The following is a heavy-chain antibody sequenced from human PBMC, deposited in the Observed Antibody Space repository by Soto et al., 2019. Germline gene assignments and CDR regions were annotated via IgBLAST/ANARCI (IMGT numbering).Heavy chain of an antibody. CDR2: INSDGSST. CDR1: GFTFSSYW. Sequence: PGGSLRLSCAASGFTFSSYWMHWVRQAPGKGLVWVSRINSDGSSTSYADSVKGRFTISRDNAKNTLYLQMSSLRAEDTAVYYCARAGGVYCTTTSCYSYFDSWGPGILVTVSS. D-gene: IGHD2-8*01. CDR3: ARAGGVYCTTTSCYSYFDS. V-gene: IGHV3-74*01. J-gene: IGHJ4*02.